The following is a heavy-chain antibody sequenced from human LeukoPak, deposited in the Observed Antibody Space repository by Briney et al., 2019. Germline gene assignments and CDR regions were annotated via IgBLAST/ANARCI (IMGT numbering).Heavy chain of an antibody. CDR2: IYHRGST. V-gene: IGHV4-4*02. Sequence: SGTLSLTPAVSGGSISISNWWSWARRRPGKGLERIGEIYHRGSTNYKQSLRSRDTISVDKSKNQFALKLTAVTAADTAGYDCARDLRGYYSGGGCSDWGQGTLVTVSS. J-gene: IGHJ4*02. CDR3: ARDLRGYYSGGGCSD. D-gene: IGHD2-15*01. CDR1: GGSISISNW.